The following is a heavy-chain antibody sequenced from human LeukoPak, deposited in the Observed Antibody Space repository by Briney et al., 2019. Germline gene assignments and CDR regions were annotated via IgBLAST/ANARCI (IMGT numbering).Heavy chain of an antibody. V-gene: IGHV3-23*01. D-gene: IGHD2-2*01. CDR1: GFTVSTTY. CDR3: AKGRRARTSCFDY. Sequence: GGSLRLSCAASGFTVSTTYMSWVRQAPGKGLEWVSAISGSGGSTYYADSVKGRFTISRDNSKNTLYLQMNSLRAEDTAVYYCAKGRRARTSCFDYWGQGTLVTVSS. J-gene: IGHJ4*02. CDR2: ISGSGGST.